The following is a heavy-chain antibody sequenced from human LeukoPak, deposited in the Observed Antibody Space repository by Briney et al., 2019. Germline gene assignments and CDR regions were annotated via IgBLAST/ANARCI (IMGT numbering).Heavy chain of an antibody. V-gene: IGHV4-61*01. CDR1: GVSNSSISYY. J-gene: IGHJ6*02. CDR2: IYYSGST. D-gene: IGHD1-7*01. Sequence: SETLSLTCTVSGVSNSSISYYWSWIRQPPGKGQEWIGYIYYSGSTNYNPSLKSRVTISVDTSKNQFSLKLSSVTAADTAVYYCARDKVGWNYRRMDVWGQGTTVTVSS. CDR3: ARDKVGWNYRRMDV.